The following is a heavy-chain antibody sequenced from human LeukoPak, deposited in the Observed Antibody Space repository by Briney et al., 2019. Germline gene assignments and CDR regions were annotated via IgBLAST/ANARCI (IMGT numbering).Heavy chain of an antibody. CDR2: INHDGSST. Sequence: GSLRLSCAASGFTFSTYWMHWVRQAPGKGLVWVSRINHDGSSTSYADSVKGRFTISRDNAKNTLYLQMSSLRAEDTAVYYCARDGSYYFDSWGQGTLVTVSS. J-gene: IGHJ4*02. D-gene: IGHD1-1*01. CDR3: ARDGSYYFDS. V-gene: IGHV3-74*01. CDR1: GFTFSTYW.